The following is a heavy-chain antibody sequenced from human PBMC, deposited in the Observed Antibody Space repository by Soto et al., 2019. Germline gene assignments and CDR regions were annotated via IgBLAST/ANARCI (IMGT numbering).Heavy chain of an antibody. CDR1: GFTFDDYA. D-gene: IGHD2-15*01. CDR2: ISWNSGGI. CDR3: AKDSPSSGRNWFDP. V-gene: IGHV3-9*01. Sequence: EVQLVESGGGLVQPGRSLRVSCAASGFTFDDYAMHWVRQAPGKGLEWVSGISWNSGGIGYADSVKGRFTISRDNAKNSLYLQMNRLRPEDTALYYCAKDSPSSGRNWFDPWGQGTLVTVSS. J-gene: IGHJ5*02.